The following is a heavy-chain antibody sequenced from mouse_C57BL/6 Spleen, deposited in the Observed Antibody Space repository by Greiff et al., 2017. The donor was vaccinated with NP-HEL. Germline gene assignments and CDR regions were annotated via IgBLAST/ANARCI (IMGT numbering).Heavy chain of an antibody. D-gene: IGHD2-2*01. J-gene: IGHJ3*01. V-gene: IGHV5-4*01. Sequence: EVQGVESGGGLVKPGGSLKLSCAASGFTFSSYAMSWVRQTPQKRLEWVATISDGGSYTYYPDNVKGRFTISRDNAKNNLYLQMSHLKSEDTAMYYCARDESTTVRAWFAYWGQGTLVTVSA. CDR3: ARDESTTVRAWFAY. CDR1: GFTFSSYA. CDR2: ISDGGSYT.